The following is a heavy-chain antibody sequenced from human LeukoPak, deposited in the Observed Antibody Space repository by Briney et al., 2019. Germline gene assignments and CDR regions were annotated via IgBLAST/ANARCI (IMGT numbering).Heavy chain of an antibody. Sequence: SETLSLTCTVSGYSISGGYYWGWVRQPPGKGLEWIGSIFHSGNTFYNPSLKSRVTISVDTSKNQFSLKLSSVTAADTAVYYCARDRGGLIMAFDPWGQGTLVTVSS. D-gene: IGHD3-16*01. CDR2: IFHSGNT. CDR1: GYSISGGYY. J-gene: IGHJ5*02. CDR3: ARDRGGLIMAFDP. V-gene: IGHV4-38-2*02.